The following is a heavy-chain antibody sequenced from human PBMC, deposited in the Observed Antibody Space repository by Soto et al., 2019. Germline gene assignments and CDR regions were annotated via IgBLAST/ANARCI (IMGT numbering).Heavy chain of an antibody. Sequence: QVQLVQSGAEVRKPWASVNVSCRASGYNFIAYYIHWIRQSPGRRLEWMGWINPVSGATEFAQDFQGRVTMTRHTSLSTAYMELSRLVSDDTAVYYCARDKAGYYDRFFDQGGLGTLVTVSS. V-gene: IGHV1-2*02. CDR1: GYNFIAYY. J-gene: IGHJ4*02. CDR3: ARDKAGYYDRFFDQ. CDR2: INPVSGAT. D-gene: IGHD1-26*01.